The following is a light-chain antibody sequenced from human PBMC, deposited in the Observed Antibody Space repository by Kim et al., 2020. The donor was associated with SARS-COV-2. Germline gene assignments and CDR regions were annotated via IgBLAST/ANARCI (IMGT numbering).Light chain of an antibody. Sequence: GQKVTIACSGRSSNIGTRYVSWYQHLPGTAPRLLIYDNYKRPPGDLDRFSGSKSGTSATLGITELHTGDEADYYCGAWDGSLNVYVFGSGTKVTVL. V-gene: IGLV1-51*01. CDR3: GAWDGSLNVYV. CDR1: SSNIGTRY. J-gene: IGLJ1*01. CDR2: DNY.